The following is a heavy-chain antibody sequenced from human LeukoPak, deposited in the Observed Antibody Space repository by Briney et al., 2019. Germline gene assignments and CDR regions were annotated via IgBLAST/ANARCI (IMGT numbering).Heavy chain of an antibody. CDR1: GDYISSSIYY. CDR3: ARAEGPDVTGWFDR. D-gene: IGHD2/OR15-2a*01. V-gene: IGHV4-39*07. Sequence: PSETLSLTCTVSGDYISSSIYYWGWIRQPPGQGLEWIGEMNEFGGTNYNPSLKSRVTMSMDTSMNQFFLKMSSVTAADTAVYYCARAEGPDVTGWFDRWGQGTLITVSS. CDR2: MNEFGGT. J-gene: IGHJ5*02.